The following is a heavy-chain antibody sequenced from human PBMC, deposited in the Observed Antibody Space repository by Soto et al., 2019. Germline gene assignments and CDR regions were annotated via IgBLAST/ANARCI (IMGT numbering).Heavy chain of an antibody. V-gene: IGHV1-69*13. J-gene: IGHJ6*02. CDR2: IIPIFGTA. CDR1: GGTFSSYA. Sequence: GASVKVSCKASGGTFSSYAISWVRQAPGQGLEWMGGIIPIFGTANYAQKFQGRVTITADESTSTAYMELSSLRSEDTAVYYCARGSAVAARPDYYYGMDVWGQGTTVTVSS. CDR3: ARGSAVAARPDYYYGMDV. D-gene: IGHD6-6*01.